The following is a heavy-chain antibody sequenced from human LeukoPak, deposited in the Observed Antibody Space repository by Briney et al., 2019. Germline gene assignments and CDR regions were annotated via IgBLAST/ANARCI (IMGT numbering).Heavy chain of an antibody. CDR3: AKVYCSSTSCFYDY. CDR2: ISGSGGST. V-gene: IGHV3-23*01. Sequence: GGSLRLSCAASGVTLSSYAMSWARQAPGKGLEWVSAISGSGGSTYYADSVKGRFTISRDNSKNTLYLQMNSLRAEDTAVYYCAKVYCSSTSCFYDYWGQGTLVTVSS. CDR1: GVTLSSYA. D-gene: IGHD2-2*01. J-gene: IGHJ4*02.